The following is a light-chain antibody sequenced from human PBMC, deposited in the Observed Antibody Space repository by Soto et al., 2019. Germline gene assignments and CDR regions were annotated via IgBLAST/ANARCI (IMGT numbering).Light chain of an antibody. V-gene: IGKV1-39*01. CDR3: QQSFSTLLIT. Sequence: DIQMTQSPSSLSASIGDGVTITCRASQSINTYLNWYQQKPGKAPKLLISDASNLQSGVPSRFSGSGSGTDFTLTISSLQPEDFATYYCQQSFSTLLITFGQGTRLEIK. J-gene: IGKJ5*01. CDR1: QSINTY. CDR2: DAS.